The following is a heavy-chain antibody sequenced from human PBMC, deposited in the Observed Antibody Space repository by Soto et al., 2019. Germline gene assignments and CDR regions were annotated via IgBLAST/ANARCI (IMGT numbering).Heavy chain of an antibody. CDR1: GFTFSSHA. Sequence: EVQLLESGGGLVQPGGDQRVSCAASGFTFSSHAMSWVRQAPGKGLEWISSISAGSEGAYYADSVKGRFTISRDNSNNTLYLQMNSLRAEDTAVYYCARDLWWYLHWGQGTLVTVSS. V-gene: IGHV3-23*01. J-gene: IGHJ4*02. CDR2: ISAGSEGA. D-gene: IGHD2-15*01. CDR3: ARDLWWYLH.